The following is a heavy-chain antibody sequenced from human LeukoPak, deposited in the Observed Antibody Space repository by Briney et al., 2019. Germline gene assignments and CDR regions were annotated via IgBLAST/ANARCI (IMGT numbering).Heavy chain of an antibody. CDR1: GFTFSSYA. J-gene: IGHJ4*02. D-gene: IGHD2-2*01. CDR3: AKEPTYCSSTSCFYFDY. V-gene: IGHV3-23*01. Sequence: GGSLRLSCAASGFTFSSYAMSWVRQAPGKGLEWVSAISGSGGSTYYADSEKGRFTISRDNSKNTLYLQMNSLRAEDTAVYYCAKEPTYCSSTSCFYFDYWGQGTLVTVSS. CDR2: ISGSGGST.